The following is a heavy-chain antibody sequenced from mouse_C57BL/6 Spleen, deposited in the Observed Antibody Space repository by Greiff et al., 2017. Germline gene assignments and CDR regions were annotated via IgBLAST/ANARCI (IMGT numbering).Heavy chain of an antibody. V-gene: IGHV1-39*01. D-gene: IGHD1-1*01. CDR3: AREGVYYGSRESYDAMDY. J-gene: IGHJ4*01. CDR2: INPTYGTT. CDR1: GYSFTDYN. Sequence: EVQLKESGPELVKPGASVKISCKASGYSFTDYNMNWVKQSNGKSLEWIGVINPTYGTTSYNQKFKGKATLTVDQSSSTAYMQLNSMTSEDSAVNCSAREGVYYGSRESYDAMDYWGQGTTVTVSS.